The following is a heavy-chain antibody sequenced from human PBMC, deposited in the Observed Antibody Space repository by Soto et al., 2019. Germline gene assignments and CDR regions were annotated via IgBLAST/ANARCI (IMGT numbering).Heavy chain of an antibody. V-gene: IGHV1-18*04. J-gene: IGHJ6*02. CDR1: GYTFTSYG. Sequence: ASVKVSCKASGYTFTSYGISWVRQAPGQGLEWMGWISAYNGNTNYAQKLQGRVTMTTDTSTSTAYMELRSLRSDDTAVYYCARFLGYDFWSGSPYYYGMDGGGQGTTVTVSS. D-gene: IGHD3-3*01. CDR3: ARFLGYDFWSGSPYYYGMDG. CDR2: ISAYNGNT.